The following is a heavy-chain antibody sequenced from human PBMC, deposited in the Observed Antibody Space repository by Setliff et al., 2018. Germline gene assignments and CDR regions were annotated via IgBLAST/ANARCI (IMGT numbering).Heavy chain of an antibody. Sequence: ASVKVSCKASGYTFTSYGISWVRQAPGHGLEWMGWISVYNGYTNYAQKLQGRVTMTTDTSTSTAYIDVRSLGSDDTAGYHCARDEGYYDRSGYYRPLGYWGQGTLVTVSS. V-gene: IGHV1-18*01. CDR1: GYTFTSYG. D-gene: IGHD3-22*01. J-gene: IGHJ4*02. CDR3: ARDEGYYDRSGYYRPLGY. CDR2: ISVYNGYT.